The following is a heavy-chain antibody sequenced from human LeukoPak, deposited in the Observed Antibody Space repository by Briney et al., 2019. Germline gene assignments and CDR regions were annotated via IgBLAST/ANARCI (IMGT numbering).Heavy chain of an antibody. V-gene: IGHV3-23*01. CDR3: AKSRSGWYLFDY. D-gene: IGHD6-19*01. J-gene: IGHJ4*02. CDR2: ISGSGDST. CDR1: GFTFSSYA. Sequence: GGSLRLSCAASGFTFSSYAMSWVRQAPGKGLEWVSAISGSGDSTYYADSVKGRFTISRDNSKNTLYLQMNSLRAEDTAVYHCAKSRSGWYLFDYWGQGTLVTVS.